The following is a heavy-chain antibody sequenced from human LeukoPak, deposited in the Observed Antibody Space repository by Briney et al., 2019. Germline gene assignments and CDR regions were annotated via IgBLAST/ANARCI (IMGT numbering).Heavy chain of an antibody. CDR2: INPNSGGT. J-gene: IGHJ4*02. CDR3: ARDDGTAHFDY. CDR1: GYTFSTYD. V-gene: IGHV1-2*02. Sequence: ASVRVSCKASGYTFSTYDINWVRQAPGQGLEWMGWINPNSGGTNYAQKFQGRVTMTRDTSISTAYMELSRLRSDDTAVYYCARDDGTAHFDYWGQGTLVTVSS.